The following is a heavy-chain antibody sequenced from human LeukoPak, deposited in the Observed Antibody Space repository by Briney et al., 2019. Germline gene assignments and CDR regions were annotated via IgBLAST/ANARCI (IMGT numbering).Heavy chain of an antibody. CDR2: ISSNGGST. CDR3: ARGMTTWVDY. CDR1: GFTFSSYE. Sequence: GGSLRLSCAASGFTFSSYEMNWVRQAPGKGLEWVSAISSNGGSTYYANSVKGRFTISRDNSKNTLYLQMGSLRAEDMAVYYCARGMTTWVDYWGQGTLVTVSS. D-gene: IGHD4-17*01. V-gene: IGHV3-64*01. J-gene: IGHJ4*02.